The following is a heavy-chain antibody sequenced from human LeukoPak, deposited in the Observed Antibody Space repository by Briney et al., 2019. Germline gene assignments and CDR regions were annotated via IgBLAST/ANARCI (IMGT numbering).Heavy chain of an antibody. CDR1: GASFSYDY. D-gene: IGHD7-27*01. Sequence: PSETLSLTCAVYGASFSYDYWSWIRQAPGGGLEWIGEINHSGSITYNPSLKSRVTISAEKSKSQFSLRLTSVTAADTAVYYCAKGVWAPRFDSWGQGTLVTISS. CDR2: INHSGSI. CDR3: AKGVWAPRFDS. V-gene: IGHV4-34*01. J-gene: IGHJ5*01.